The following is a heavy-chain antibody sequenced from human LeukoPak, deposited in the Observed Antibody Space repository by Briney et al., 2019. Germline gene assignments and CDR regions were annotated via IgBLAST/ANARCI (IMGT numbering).Heavy chain of an antibody. V-gene: IGHV1-46*01. CDR3: ARAALRKYYYDSSGLNDAFDI. J-gene: IGHJ3*02. CDR1: GYTFTSYY. Sequence: GASVKVSCKASGYTFTSYYMHWVRQAPGQGLEWMGIINPSGGSTSYAQKFQGRVTMTRDTSTSTVYMELSSLRSEDTAVYYCARAALRKYYYDSSGLNDAFDIWGQGTMVTVSS. CDR2: INPSGGST. D-gene: IGHD3-22*01.